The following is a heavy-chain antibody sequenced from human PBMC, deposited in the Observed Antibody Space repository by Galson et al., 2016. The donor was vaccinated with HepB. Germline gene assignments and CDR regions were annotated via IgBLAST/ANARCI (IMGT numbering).Heavy chain of an antibody. V-gene: IGHV3-30-3*01. Sequence: SLRLSCAGSGFIFNSHAMSWVRQAPGKGLEWVTVVPHYGNNKYYADSVKGRFTVSRDNSKSTVNLHMNSLRPEDTAVYYCARDLGGYSGYGGNYFGMDVWGQGTTVTVS. CDR3: ARDLGGYSGYGGNYFGMDV. J-gene: IGHJ6*02. CDR1: GFIFNSHA. D-gene: IGHD5-12*01. CDR2: VPHYGNNK.